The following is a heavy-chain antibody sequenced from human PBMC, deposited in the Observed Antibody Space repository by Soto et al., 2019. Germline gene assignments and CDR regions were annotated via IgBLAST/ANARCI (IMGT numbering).Heavy chain of an antibody. CDR1: GYTFTSYD. Sequence: QVKLVQSGAEVKKPGASVKVSCKASGYTFTSYDINWVRQATGQGLEWMGWMNPNSGNTGYAKKFQGRVTMTRNTSISTAYMELSSLGSEATAVYYCARERSTYLAYWGQGTLVTVCS. CDR3: ARERSTYLAY. V-gene: IGHV1-8*01. D-gene: IGHD2-2*01. CDR2: MNPNSGNT. J-gene: IGHJ4*02.